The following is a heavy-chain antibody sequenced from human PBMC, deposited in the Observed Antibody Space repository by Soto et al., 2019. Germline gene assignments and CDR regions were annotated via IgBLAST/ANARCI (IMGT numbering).Heavy chain of an antibody. CDR1: EFTFSSYE. J-gene: IGHJ4*02. Sequence: GGSLRLSCADSEFTFSSYEMNWVRQAPGKGLEWVSYISSSGSTIYYADSVKGRFTISRDNAKNSLYLQMNSLRVEDTAVYYCARSSIAARPIDYWGQGTLVTVSS. CDR3: ARSSIAARPIDY. CDR2: ISSSGSTI. D-gene: IGHD6-6*01. V-gene: IGHV3-48*03.